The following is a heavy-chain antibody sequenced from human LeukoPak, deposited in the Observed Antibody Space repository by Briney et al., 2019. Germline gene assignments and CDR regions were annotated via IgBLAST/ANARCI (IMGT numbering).Heavy chain of an antibody. Sequence: SETLSLTCTVSGGSISDYYWSWIRQPPGKGLEWIGHIYYSGSTNYNPSLKSRVTISVDTSKNQFSLKLSSVTAADTAVYFCARQTGYLAYWGQGTLVTVSP. J-gene: IGHJ4*02. CDR1: GGSISDYY. CDR2: IYYSGST. V-gene: IGHV4-59*08. D-gene: IGHD3-9*01. CDR3: ARQTGYLAY.